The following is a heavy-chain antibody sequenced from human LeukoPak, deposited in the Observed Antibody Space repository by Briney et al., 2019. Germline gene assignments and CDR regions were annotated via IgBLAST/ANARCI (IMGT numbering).Heavy chain of an antibody. CDR1: GGSISSSSYY. CDR3: ARLDLLTTYSIDY. D-gene: IGHD4-11*01. J-gene: IGHJ4*02. Sequence: PSETLSLTCTVSGGSISSSSYYWGWIRQPPGKGLEWIGSIYYSGSTYYNPSLKSRVTISVDTSKSQFSLKLSSVTAADTAVYYCARLDLLTTYSIDYWGQGTLVTVSS. CDR2: IYYSGST. V-gene: IGHV4-39*01.